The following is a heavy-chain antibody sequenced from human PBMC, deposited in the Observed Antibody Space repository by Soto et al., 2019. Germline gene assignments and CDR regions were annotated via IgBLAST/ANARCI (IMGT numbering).Heavy chain of an antibody. D-gene: IGHD1-26*01. CDR3: ARGVGWEPLDY. V-gene: IGHV1-18*01. CDR2: ISAYNGNT. CDR1: GYTFTSYA. Sequence: ASVKVSCKASGYTFTSYAMNWVRQAPGQGLEWLGWISAYNGNTNYAQKLQGRVTMPTDTSTSTAYMELRSLISDDTAVYYCARGVGWEPLDYWGQGTLVTVSS. J-gene: IGHJ4*02.